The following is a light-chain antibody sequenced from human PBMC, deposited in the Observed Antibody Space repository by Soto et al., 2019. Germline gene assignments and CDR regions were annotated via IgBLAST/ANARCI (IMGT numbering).Light chain of an antibody. CDR1: SSDVGGYKY. CDR2: DVS. V-gene: IGLV2-14*01. J-gene: IGLJ1*01. Sequence: SVLTQPASVSGSPGQSITISCTRTSSDVGGYKYVSWYQQHPGEAPKLMIYDVSNRPSGVSNRFSGSKSGNTASLTISGLQAEDEADYYCSSYTSSSTRVFGTGTKVTVL. CDR3: SSYTSSSTRV.